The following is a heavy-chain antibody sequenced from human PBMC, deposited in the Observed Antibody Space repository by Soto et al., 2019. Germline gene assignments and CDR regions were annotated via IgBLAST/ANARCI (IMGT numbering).Heavy chain of an antibody. J-gene: IGHJ5*02. V-gene: IGHV3-30-3*01. CDR2: ISYDGTNK. CDR3: ARAGPRTPAAGNWFDP. CDR1: GFSFSISP. D-gene: IGHD6-13*01. Sequence: PGGSLRLSCAASGFSFSISPMHWVRQAPGKGPEWVALISYDGTNKFYADSVKGRFTISRDNSKSTLYLQVDSLRPEDAAVYYCARAGPRTPAAGNWFDPWGQGTLVTVSS.